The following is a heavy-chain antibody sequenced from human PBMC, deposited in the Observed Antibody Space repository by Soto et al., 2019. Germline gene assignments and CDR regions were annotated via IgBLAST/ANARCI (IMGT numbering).Heavy chain of an antibody. D-gene: IGHD4-17*01. Sequence: SETLSLTCTVSGGSISSGGYYWSWIRQHPGKGLEWIGYIYYSGSTYYNPSLKSRVTIPVDTSKNQFSLKLSSVTAADTAVYYCARGSYGDYGDIDYWGQGTLVTVSS. V-gene: IGHV4-31*03. J-gene: IGHJ4*02. CDR3: ARGSYGDYGDIDY. CDR1: GGSISSGGYY. CDR2: IYYSGST.